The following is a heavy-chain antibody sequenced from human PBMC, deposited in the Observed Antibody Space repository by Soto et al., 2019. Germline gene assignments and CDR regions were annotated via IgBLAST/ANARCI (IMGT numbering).Heavy chain of an antibody. CDR1: GFTFVNYG. CDR3: AKGGGSARDFDY. CDR2: TSYDGNNK. V-gene: IGHV3-30*18. Sequence: LSLSCTGSGFTFVNYGMHWVRQAPGKGLEWVASTSYDGNNKYYADSLKGRFTISRDNSKKMVYLQMTSLGPEDTAVYYCAKGGGSARDFDYWGQGALVTVSS. J-gene: IGHJ4*02. D-gene: IGHD1-26*01.